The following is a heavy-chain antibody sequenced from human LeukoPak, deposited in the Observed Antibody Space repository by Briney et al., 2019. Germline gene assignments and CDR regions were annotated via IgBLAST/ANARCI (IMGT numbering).Heavy chain of an antibody. CDR3: ASRGYYYESSRSIPDLATY. Sequence: PSETLSLTCTVSGYSISSGYYCGWIRQPPGKGLEWIGSIYHSGSTYYNPSLKSRVTISENTSKNHFSLKLSSVYAADTPVYYCASRGYYYESSRSIPDLATYWGQGWLVTASS. CDR2: IYHSGST. D-gene: IGHD3-22*01. J-gene: IGHJ4*02. V-gene: IGHV4-38-2*02. CDR1: GYSISSGYY.